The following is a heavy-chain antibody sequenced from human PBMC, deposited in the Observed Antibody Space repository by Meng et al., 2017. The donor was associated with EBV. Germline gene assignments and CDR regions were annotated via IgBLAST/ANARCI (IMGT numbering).Heavy chain of an antibody. CDR2: ISYDGSNK. V-gene: IGHV3-30*18. CDR1: GFTFSSYG. Sequence: QVTPVGAGGVVVQPGRSLRLSCAASGFTFSSYGMHWVRQAPGKGLEWVAVISYDGSNKYYADSVKGRFTISRDNSKNTLYLQMNSLRAEDTAVYYCAKEGIQLWSKFFDYWGQGTLVTVSS. J-gene: IGHJ4*02. D-gene: IGHD5-18*01. CDR3: AKEGIQLWSKFFDY.